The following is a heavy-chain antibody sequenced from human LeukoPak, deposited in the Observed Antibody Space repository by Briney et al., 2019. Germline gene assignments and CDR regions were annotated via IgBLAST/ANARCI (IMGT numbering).Heavy chain of an antibody. D-gene: IGHD3-22*01. CDR1: GGSISTYY. Sequence: SETLSLTCTVSGGSISTYYWSWIRQPPGKGLEWIGSMYYSGSTKYNPSLKSRVTISVDTSKNQFSLKLSSVTAADTAVYYCARHAYYYDRSGSYEAFDIWGQGTMVTVSS. V-gene: IGHV4-59*08. CDR3: ARHAYYYDRSGSYEAFDI. CDR2: MYYSGST. J-gene: IGHJ3*02.